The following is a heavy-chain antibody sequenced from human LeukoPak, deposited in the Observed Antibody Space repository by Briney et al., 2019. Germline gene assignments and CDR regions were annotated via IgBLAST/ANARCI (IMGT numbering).Heavy chain of an antibody. CDR1: GGSISSYY. CDR2: IYTSGST. J-gene: IGHJ6*03. V-gene: IGHV4-4*07. Sequence: PSETLSLTCTVSGGSISSYYWSWIRQPAGKGLEWIGRIYTSGSTNYNPPLKSRVTISVDKSKNQFSLKLSSVTAADTAVYYCARGGHDYGDFARYYYYMDVWGKGTTVTVSS. D-gene: IGHD4-17*01. CDR3: ARGGHDYGDFARYYYYMDV.